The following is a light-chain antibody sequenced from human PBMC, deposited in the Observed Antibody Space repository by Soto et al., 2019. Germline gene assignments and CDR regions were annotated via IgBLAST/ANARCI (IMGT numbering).Light chain of an antibody. V-gene: IGKV3-20*01. Sequence: EIVLTRSPGTLSLSPGERATLSCRASQSVTSSDLAWYQQKPGQAPRLLIYDASSRATGIPDRFSGSGSGTDFTLTISRLEPEDFAVYFCQHYGSSRAFGQGTKVDIK. CDR1: QSVTSSD. CDR2: DAS. CDR3: QHYGSSRA. J-gene: IGKJ1*01.